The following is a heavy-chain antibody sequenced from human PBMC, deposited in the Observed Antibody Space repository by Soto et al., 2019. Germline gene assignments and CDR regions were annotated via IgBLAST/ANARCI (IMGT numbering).Heavy chain of an antibody. CDR2: IYSGGST. J-gene: IGHJ4*02. CDR1: GGSISQYY. CDR3: ASGPGGFGDFSLDY. D-gene: IGHD3-10*01. Sequence: QVQLQESGPGLVKPSETLSLSCGVSGGSISQYYWSWIRQPAGKGLEWIGRIYSGGSTNYNPSLESRVTMSVDTAKNQFSLKLSSVTAADTAVYYCASGPGGFGDFSLDYWGQGTLVTVSS. V-gene: IGHV4-4*07.